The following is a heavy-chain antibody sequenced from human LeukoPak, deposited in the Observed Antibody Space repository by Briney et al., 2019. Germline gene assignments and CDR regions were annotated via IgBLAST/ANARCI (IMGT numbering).Heavy chain of an antibody. J-gene: IGHJ5*02. CDR1: GGSFSGYY. V-gene: IGHV4-34*01. CDR2: INHSGST. D-gene: IGHD4-11*01. CDR3: ARRPGDYSNFNWFGP. Sequence: SETLSLTCAVYGGSFSGYYWSWIRQPPGKGLEWIGEINHSGSTNYNPSLKSRVTISVDTSKNQFSLKLSSVTAADTAVYYCARRPGDYSNFNWFGPWGQGTLVTVSS.